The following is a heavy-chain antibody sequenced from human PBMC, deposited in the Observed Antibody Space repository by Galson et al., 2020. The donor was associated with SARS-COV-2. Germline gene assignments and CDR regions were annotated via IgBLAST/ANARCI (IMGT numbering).Heavy chain of an antibody. CDR3: AKDPENGVVGVYYYYGMVV. Sequence: GGSLRLSCAASGFTFSSYGMHWVRQAPGKGLEWVAVISYDGSNKYYADSVKGRFTISRDNSKNTLYLQMNSLRAEDTAVYYCAKDPENGVVGVYYYYGMVVGGQGTTVTVSS. CDR1: GFTFSSYG. D-gene: IGHD2-8*01. J-gene: IGHJ6*02. V-gene: IGHV3-30*18. CDR2: ISYDGSNK.